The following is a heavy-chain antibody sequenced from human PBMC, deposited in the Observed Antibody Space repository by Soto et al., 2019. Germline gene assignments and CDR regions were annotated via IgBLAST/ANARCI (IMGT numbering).Heavy chain of an antibody. D-gene: IGHD4-17*01. Sequence: DSVKVSCKASGYTFTSYGISWVRQAPGQGLEWMGWISAYNGNTNYAQKLQGRVTMTTDTSTSTAYMELRSLRSDDTAVYYCASSPYGDPRWGMDVWGQGTTVTGLL. J-gene: IGHJ6*02. V-gene: IGHV1-18*01. CDR2: ISAYNGNT. CDR1: GYTFTSYG. CDR3: ASSPYGDPRWGMDV.